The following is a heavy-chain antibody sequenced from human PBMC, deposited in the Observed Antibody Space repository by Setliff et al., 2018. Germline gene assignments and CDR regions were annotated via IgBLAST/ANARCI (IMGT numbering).Heavy chain of an antibody. CDR1: GFSFNLFW. CDR2: IRQDGSQK. Sequence: PGGSLRLSCAASGFSFNLFWMSWVRQAPGKGLEWVATIRQDGSQKFYVDSVKGRFTISRDNAKNSLYLQMNNLRAEDTAIYYCAGDPPGPHLVYTYWGQGALVTVSS. CDR3: AGDPPGPHLVYTY. D-gene: IGHD3-16*01. J-gene: IGHJ4*02. V-gene: IGHV3-7*01.